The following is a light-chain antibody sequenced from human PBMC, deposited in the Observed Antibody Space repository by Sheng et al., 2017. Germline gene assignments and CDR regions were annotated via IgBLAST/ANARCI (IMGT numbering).Light chain of an antibody. CDR3: QQYNNWPPLT. V-gene: IGKV3-15*01. J-gene: IGKJ4*01. CDR1: QSVSSN. CDR2: GAS. Sequence: ENVLTQSPGTLSFSPGERATLSCRASQSVSSNLAWYQQKPGQAPRLLIYGASTRATGIPARFSGSGSGTEFTLTISSLQSEDFAVYYCQQYNNWPPLTFGGGTKVEIK.